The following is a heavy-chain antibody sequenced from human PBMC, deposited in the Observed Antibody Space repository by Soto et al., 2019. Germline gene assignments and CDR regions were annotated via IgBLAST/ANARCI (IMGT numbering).Heavy chain of an antibody. V-gene: IGHV1-18*01. CDR2: ISAYNGNT. CDR1: GYTFTSYG. D-gene: IGHD1-26*01. Sequence: ASVKVSCKASGYTFTSYGISWVRQAPGQGLEWMGWISAYNGNTNYAQKLQGRVTMTTDTFTSTAYMELRSLRSDDTAVYYCASDRSSGSYSGYYYYGMDVWGQGTTVTVSS. CDR3: ASDRSSGSYSGYYYYGMDV. J-gene: IGHJ6*02.